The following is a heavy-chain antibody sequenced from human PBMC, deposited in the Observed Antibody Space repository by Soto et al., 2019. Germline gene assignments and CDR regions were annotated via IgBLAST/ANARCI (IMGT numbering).Heavy chain of an antibody. CDR2: IYYSGST. Sequence: SETLSLTCTVSGCSISSYYWSWIRQPPGKGLEWIGYIYYSGSTNYNPSLKSRVTISVDTSKNQFSLKLSSVTAAVTAVYYCARVNRWLGEFFDYWGQGTLVTVAS. V-gene: IGHV4-59*01. J-gene: IGHJ4*02. CDR1: GCSISSYY. CDR3: ARVNRWLGEFFDY. D-gene: IGHD3-10*01.